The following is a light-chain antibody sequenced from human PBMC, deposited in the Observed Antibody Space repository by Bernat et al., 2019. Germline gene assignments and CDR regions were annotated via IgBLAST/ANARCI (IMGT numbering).Light chain of an antibody. CDR3: SSYTSSSTIYV. CDR2: YVS. Sequence: QSALTQPASVSGSPGQSITISCTGTSSDVGGYNFVSWYQQHPGKAPKVMIYYVSNRPSGISNRFSGSKSGNTASLTISGLQAEDEADYYCSSYTSSSTIYVFGTGTKVTVL. J-gene: IGLJ1*01. CDR1: SSDVGGYNF. V-gene: IGLV2-14*03.